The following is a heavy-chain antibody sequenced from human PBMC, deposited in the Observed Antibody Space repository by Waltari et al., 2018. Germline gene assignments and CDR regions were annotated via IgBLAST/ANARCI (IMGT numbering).Heavy chain of an antibody. V-gene: IGHV4-34*01. J-gene: IGHJ6*02. Sequence: QAQLQQWGAGLLKPSETLSLTCAVYGGSFSGYYWSWIRQPPGKGLEWIGEINHSGSTNYNPSLKSRVTISVDTSKNQFSLKLSSVTAADTSVYYCVRGGSSSWFLNGMDVWGQGTTVTVSS. D-gene: IGHD6-13*01. CDR1: GGSFSGYY. CDR2: INHSGST. CDR3: VRGGSSSWFLNGMDV.